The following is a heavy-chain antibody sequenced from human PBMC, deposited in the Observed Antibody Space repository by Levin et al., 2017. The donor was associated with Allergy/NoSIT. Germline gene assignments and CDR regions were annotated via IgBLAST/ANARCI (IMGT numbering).Heavy chain of an antibody. Sequence: PSETLSLTCAVYGGSFSGYYWSWIRQPPGKGLEWIGEINHSGSTNYNPSLKSRVTISVDTSKNQFSLKLSSVTAADTAVYYCARGRVRWELIPGYWGQGTLVTVSS. CDR2: INHSGST. J-gene: IGHJ4*02. D-gene: IGHD1-26*01. CDR1: GGSFSGYY. CDR3: ARGRVRWELIPGY. V-gene: IGHV4-34*01.